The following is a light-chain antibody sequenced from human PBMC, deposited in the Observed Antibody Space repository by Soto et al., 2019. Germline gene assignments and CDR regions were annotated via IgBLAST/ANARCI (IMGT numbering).Light chain of an antibody. CDR1: QNIGNS. CDR3: QQSSRTPRT. CDR2: ATS. V-gene: IGKV1-39*01. J-gene: IGKJ2*01. Sequence: DIQMTQSPSSLSASIGDRVTITCRSSQNIGNSLNWYQQIPGKAPKFLMYATSTLASGVPSRFSGAGSGTYFTLTISSLQPEDFAIYFCQQSSRTPRTFGQGTKLEMK.